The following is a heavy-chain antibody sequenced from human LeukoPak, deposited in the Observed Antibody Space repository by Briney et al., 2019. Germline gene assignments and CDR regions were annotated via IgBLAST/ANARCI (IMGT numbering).Heavy chain of an antibody. D-gene: IGHD6-13*01. J-gene: IGHJ3*02. V-gene: IGHV3-48*02. CDR3: ARGERYSSSWYGAFDI. CDR1: RYTFSFYS. Sequence: GGSLGLSRAASRYTFSFYSMNSVPDPPGKGLVWLLYISSSSGTIYYADTVKGRFTISRENATNSLYLQMSSLRDEDTAVYYCARGERYSSSWYGAFDIWGQGTMVTVSS. CDR2: ISSSSGTI.